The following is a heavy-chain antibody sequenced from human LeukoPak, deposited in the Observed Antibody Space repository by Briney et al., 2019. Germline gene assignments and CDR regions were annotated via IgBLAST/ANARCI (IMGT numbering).Heavy chain of an antibody. D-gene: IGHD3-3*01. V-gene: IGHV1-69*04. CDR1: GGVFSTYA. Sequence: ASVKVSCKASGGVFSTYAISWVRQAPGQGLEWMGRIIPVLGVANYAQKFQGSVTISADKSTSTAYMEVSSLRSEDTAVYYCAKGIGTLLSGYYHDYWGQGTLVTVSS. CDR3: AKGIGTLLSGYYHDY. CDR2: IIPVLGVA. J-gene: IGHJ4*02.